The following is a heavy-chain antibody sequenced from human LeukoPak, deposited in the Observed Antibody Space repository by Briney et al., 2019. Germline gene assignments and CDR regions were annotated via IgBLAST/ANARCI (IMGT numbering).Heavy chain of an antibody. CDR2: IIPIFGTA. J-gene: IGHJ4*02. D-gene: IGHD6-19*01. Sequence: ASVKVSCKASGGTFSSYAISWVRQAPGQGLEWMGRIIPIFGTANYAQKFQGRVTITTDDSTSTAYMELSSLRSEDTAVYYCARGGLYSSGWLFDYWGQGTLVTVSS. CDR3: ARGGLYSSGWLFDY. V-gene: IGHV1-69*05. CDR1: GGTFSSYA.